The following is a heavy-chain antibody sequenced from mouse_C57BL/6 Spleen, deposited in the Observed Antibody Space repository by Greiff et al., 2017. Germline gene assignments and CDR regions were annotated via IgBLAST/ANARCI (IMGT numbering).Heavy chain of an antibody. CDR1: GFTFSSYT. CDR2: ISGGGGNT. D-gene: IGHD4-1*01. J-gene: IGHJ1*03. CDR3: ARHGTGTWYFDV. Sequence: EVMLVESGGGLVKPGGSLKLSCAASGFTFSSYTMSWVRQTPEQRLEWVATISGGGGNTYYPDSVKGRFTISRDNAKNTLYLQMSSLRSEDTALYYCARHGTGTWYFDVWGTGTTVTVSS. V-gene: IGHV5-9*01.